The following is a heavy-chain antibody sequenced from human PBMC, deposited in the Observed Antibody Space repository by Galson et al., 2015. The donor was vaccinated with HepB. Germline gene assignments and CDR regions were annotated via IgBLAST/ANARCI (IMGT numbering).Heavy chain of an antibody. D-gene: IGHD6-19*01. CDR2: ISNDGSSK. CDR1: GFTFSAYA. Sequence: SLRLSCAASGFTFSAYALHWVRQAPGRGLEWVAGISNDGSSKYYADSVKGRFTISRANSRNTIYLHMNSLGVEATAIYYWAREEYGCGLYGSVMGNWFDTWGQGTLVTVSS. J-gene: IGHJ5*02. CDR3: AREEYGCGLYGSVMGNWFDT. V-gene: IGHV3-30*04.